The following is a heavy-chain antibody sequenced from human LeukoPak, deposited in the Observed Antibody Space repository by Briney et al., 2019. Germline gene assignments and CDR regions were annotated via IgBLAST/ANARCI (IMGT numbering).Heavy chain of an antibody. V-gene: IGHV3-21*01. J-gene: IGHJ4*02. CDR2: IDYDSSHI. Sequence: PGGSLRLSCAASGFTFSTSAMNWVRQVPGKGLEWVSSIDYDSSHIYYAASVRGRFTISRDNARDSVYLQMDSLRVEDTAVYYCTRDSLRYLRVGHYDYWGQGTLVAVSS. CDR3: TRDSLRYLRVGHYDY. D-gene: IGHD3-9*01. CDR1: GFTFSTSA.